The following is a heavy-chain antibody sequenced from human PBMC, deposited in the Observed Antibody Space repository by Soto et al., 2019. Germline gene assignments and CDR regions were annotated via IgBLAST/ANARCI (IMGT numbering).Heavy chain of an antibody. CDR3: ARSDWNYEKGSYHYGMDV. Sequence: QVQLVQSGAEVKKPGSSVKVSCKASGGTFSSYAISWVRQAPGQGLEWMGGIIPIFGTANYAQKFQGRVTITAEESTSTAYMELSSLRAEDTAVYYCARSDWNYEKGSYHYGMDVWGEETTVTVSS. CDR1: GGTFSSYA. D-gene: IGHD1-7*01. J-gene: IGHJ6*04. V-gene: IGHV1-69*01. CDR2: IIPIFGTA.